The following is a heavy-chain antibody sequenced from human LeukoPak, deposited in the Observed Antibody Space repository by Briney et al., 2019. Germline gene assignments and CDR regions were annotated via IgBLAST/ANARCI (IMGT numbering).Heavy chain of an antibody. J-gene: IGHJ5*02. D-gene: IGHD3-10*01. V-gene: IGHV4-30-4*01. CDR3: ARDRRGSGSYYPPARNWFDP. Sequence: PSQTLSLTCTVSGGSISSGDYYWSWFRQPPGKGLEWIGYIYYSGSTYYNPSLKSRVTISVDTSKNQFSLKLSSVTAADTAVYYCARDRRGSGSYYPPARNWFDPWGQGTLVTVSS. CDR2: IYYSGST. CDR1: GGSISSGDYY.